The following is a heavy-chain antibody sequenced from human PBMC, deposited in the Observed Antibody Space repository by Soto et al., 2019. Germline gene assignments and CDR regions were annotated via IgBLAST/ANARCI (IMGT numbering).Heavy chain of an antibody. CDR3: ARGAGLLWFGELLSDYYYYGMDV. Sequence: SETLSLTCAVYGGSFSGYYWSWVRQPPGKGLEWIGEINHSGSTNYNPSLKSRVTISVDTSKNQFSLKLSSVTAADTAVYYCARGAGLLWFGELLSDYYYYGMDVWGQGTTVTVSS. CDR2: INHSGST. CDR1: GGSFSGYY. D-gene: IGHD3-10*01. J-gene: IGHJ6*02. V-gene: IGHV4-34*01.